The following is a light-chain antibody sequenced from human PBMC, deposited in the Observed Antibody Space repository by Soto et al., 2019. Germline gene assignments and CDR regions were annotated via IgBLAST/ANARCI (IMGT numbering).Light chain of an antibody. J-gene: IGLJ3*02. Sequence: QSALTQPASVSGSPGQSITISCTGTSSDVGSYNLVSWYQQHPGKAPKLMLYEGSKRPSGVSNRFSGSKSGNTDSLTISGLQAEDEADYYCCSYAGSSTWVFGGGTKLTVL. CDR1: SSDVGSYNL. CDR2: EGS. V-gene: IGLV2-23*01. CDR3: CSYAGSSTWV.